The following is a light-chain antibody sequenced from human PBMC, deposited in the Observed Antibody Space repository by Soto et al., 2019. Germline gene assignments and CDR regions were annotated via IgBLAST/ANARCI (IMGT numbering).Light chain of an antibody. CDR1: QTISTW. V-gene: IGKV1-5*03. CDR3: QQYSTSPLT. J-gene: IGKJ4*01. Sequence: DIHMSQSPSTLSASVGDSVTITCRASQTISTWLAWYQQKPGKAPNLLIYKASSLEGGVPSRFSGSGSGTEFTLSISGLQPDDSAIYYCQQYSTSPLTFGGGTKVEIK. CDR2: KAS.